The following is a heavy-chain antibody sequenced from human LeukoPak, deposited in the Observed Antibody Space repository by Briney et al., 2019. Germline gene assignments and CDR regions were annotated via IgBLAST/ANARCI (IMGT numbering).Heavy chain of an antibody. J-gene: IGHJ5*02. D-gene: IGHD4-11*01. CDR3: ARSVYSYYANWFDP. Sequence: GGSLRLSCAASGFALSSYWMHWVRQAPGKGLVGVSRINSDGSSTTYADSVQGRFTISRDNAKNTLYLQMNSLRADDTAVYYCARSVYSYYANWFDPWGQGTLVTVSS. V-gene: IGHV3-74*01. CDR1: GFALSSYW. CDR2: INSDGSST.